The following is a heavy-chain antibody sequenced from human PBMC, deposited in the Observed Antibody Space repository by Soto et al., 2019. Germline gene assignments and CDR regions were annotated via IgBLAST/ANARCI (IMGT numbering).Heavy chain of an antibody. J-gene: IGHJ4*02. CDR3: ARVQGYYGCHDY. CDR1: GYTFTSYA. V-gene: IGHV1-3*01. Sequence: QVQLVQSGAEVKKPGASVKVSCKASGYTFTSYAMHWVRQAPGQRLEWMGWINAGNGNTKYSQKFQGRVTITRDTSASTAYRELSSLRSEDTAVYYCARVQGYYGCHDYWGQGTLVTVSS. D-gene: IGHD1-26*01. CDR2: INAGNGNT.